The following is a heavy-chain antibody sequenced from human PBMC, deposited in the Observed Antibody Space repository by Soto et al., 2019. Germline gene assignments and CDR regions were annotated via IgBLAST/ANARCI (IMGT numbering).Heavy chain of an antibody. V-gene: IGHV3-33*08. CDR1: EFTFSNYA. CDR2: IWYGGSNK. D-gene: IGHD3-16*01. CDR3: ATPAGGDGYSYDYYYGMDV. J-gene: IGHJ6*02. Sequence: PGGSLRLSCAASEFTFSNYAMSWARQAPGKGLEWVAVIWYGGSNKYYADSVKGHVTISADKSISTAYLQWSSLKASDTAMYYCATPAGGDGYSYDYYYGMDVWGQGTTVTVSS.